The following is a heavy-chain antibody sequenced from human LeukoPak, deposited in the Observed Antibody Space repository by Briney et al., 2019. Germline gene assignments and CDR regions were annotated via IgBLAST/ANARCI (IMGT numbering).Heavy chain of an antibody. Sequence: GESLKISCKGSGYSFTSYWIGWVRQMPGKGLEWMGIIYPGDSDTRYSPSFQGQVTISADKSISTAYLQWSSLKASDTAMHYCARHLGGGSDNSRRQLDYWGQGTLVTVSS. D-gene: IGHD2-21*02. V-gene: IGHV5-51*01. CDR2: IYPGDSDT. J-gene: IGHJ4*02. CDR1: GYSFTSYW. CDR3: ARHLGGGSDNSRRQLDY.